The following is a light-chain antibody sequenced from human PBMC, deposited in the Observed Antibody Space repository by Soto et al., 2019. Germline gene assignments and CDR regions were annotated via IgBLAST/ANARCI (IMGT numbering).Light chain of an antibody. V-gene: IGLV2-14*01. Sequence: QSVLTQPASVSGSPGQSITVSCTGTSSDIGAYDYVSWYQQHPGKAPKVIISEVSKRPSGVSHRFSGSKSGNTASLTISGLQAEDEADYYCSSYKSSSTDGVFGTGTKVTVL. CDR3: SSYKSSSTDGV. J-gene: IGLJ1*01. CDR2: EVS. CDR1: SSDIGAYDY.